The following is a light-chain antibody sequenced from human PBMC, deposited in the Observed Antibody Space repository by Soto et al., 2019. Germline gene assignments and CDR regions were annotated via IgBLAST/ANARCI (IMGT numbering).Light chain of an antibody. CDR3: QQLNSYIT. CDR1: QGISSY. Sequence: IQLTQSPSSLYASVGDRATTTCRASQGISSYLAWYQQKPGKAPKLLIYAASTLQSGVPSRFSGSGSGTEFTLTISSLQPEDFATYYCQQLNSYITFGQGTRLEIK. J-gene: IGKJ5*01. V-gene: IGKV1-9*01. CDR2: AAS.